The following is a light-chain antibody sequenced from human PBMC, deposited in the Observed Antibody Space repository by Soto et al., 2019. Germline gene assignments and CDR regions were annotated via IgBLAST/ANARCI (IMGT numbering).Light chain of an antibody. V-gene: IGKV3-11*01. CDR3: QQRSQWPPMT. Sequence: ILLPQSTVTLSLSPGQRATLSCRASQSISTYLAWYQVKPGQAPRLLIYDASSRATGVPARFSGSGSGTDFSLTISSLEPEDVAVYYCQQRSQWPPMTFGQGTRLEIK. CDR1: QSISTY. J-gene: IGKJ5*01. CDR2: DAS.